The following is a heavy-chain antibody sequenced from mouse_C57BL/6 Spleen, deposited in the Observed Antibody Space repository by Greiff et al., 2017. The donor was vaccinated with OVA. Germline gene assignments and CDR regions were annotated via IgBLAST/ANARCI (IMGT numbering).Heavy chain of an antibody. J-gene: IGHJ4*01. CDR3: ARDYYGSVLAMDY. D-gene: IGHD1-1*01. CDR1: GFTIKNTY. V-gene: IGHV14-3*01. Sequence: VQLLQSVAELVRPGASVKLSCTASGFTIKNTYMHWVKQRPEQGLEWIGRIVPANGNIKYAPNFQGQATITADPSSNTAYLQLSSLTSEDTAIYYCARDYYGSVLAMDYWGQGTSVAVSS. CDR2: IVPANGNI.